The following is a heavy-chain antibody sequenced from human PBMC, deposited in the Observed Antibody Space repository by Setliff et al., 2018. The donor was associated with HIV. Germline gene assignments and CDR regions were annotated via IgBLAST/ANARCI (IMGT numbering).Heavy chain of an antibody. V-gene: IGHV3-21*01. Sequence: GGSLRLSCAASGFTFFDYALNWVRQAPGKGLEWVSSISSSGSYIYYAGSVKGRFTTSRDHATSALYLQMDSLRAEDTALYYCTRSHSTRDAFDIWGQGTMVTVSS. D-gene: IGHD2-2*01. CDR3: TRSHSTRDAFDI. CDR1: GFTFFDYA. J-gene: IGHJ3*02. CDR2: ISSSGSYI.